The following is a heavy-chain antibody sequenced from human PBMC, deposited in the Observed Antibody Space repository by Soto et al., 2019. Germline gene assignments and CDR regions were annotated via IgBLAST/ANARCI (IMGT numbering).Heavy chain of an antibody. CDR3: AHRTGFDY. D-gene: IGHD4-17*01. CDR2: IGASSGCT. Sequence: PGGALRLSCAASGFAFSICDMSWVRQAPWEGLEWVSSIGASSGCTTYADSVRGRFTISRDNYKNTLFLHMDSLRTEDTAVYYCAHRTGFDYWGQGNPVTVSS. V-gene: IGHV3-23*01. J-gene: IGHJ4*02. CDR1: GFAFSICD.